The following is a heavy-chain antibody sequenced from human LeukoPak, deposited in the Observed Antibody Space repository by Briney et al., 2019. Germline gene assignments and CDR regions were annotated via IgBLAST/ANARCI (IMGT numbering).Heavy chain of an antibody. Sequence: GGSLRLSCAASGFTFSSYGMHWVRQAPGKGLEWVAVISYDGSNKYYADSVKGRFTISRDNSKNTLYLQMNSLRAEDTAVYYCAKEGGWSIDYWGQGTLVTVSS. D-gene: IGHD6-19*01. J-gene: IGHJ4*02. V-gene: IGHV3-30*18. CDR1: GFTFSSYG. CDR2: ISYDGSNK. CDR3: AKEGGWSIDY.